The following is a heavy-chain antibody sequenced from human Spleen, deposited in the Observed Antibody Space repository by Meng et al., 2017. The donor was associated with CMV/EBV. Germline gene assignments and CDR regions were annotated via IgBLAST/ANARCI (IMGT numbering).Heavy chain of an antibody. Sequence: VGVVECRGGLCRPVGCVRLSWAASGFTVSSNYMSWVRQAPGKGLEWVSVIYSGGSTYYADSVKGRFTISRDNSKNTLYLQMNSLRAEDTAVYYCARDMAVAGDYWGQGTLVTVSS. D-gene: IGHD6-19*01. V-gene: IGHV3-66*01. CDR1: GFTVSSNY. CDR2: IYSGGST. CDR3: ARDMAVAGDY. J-gene: IGHJ4*02.